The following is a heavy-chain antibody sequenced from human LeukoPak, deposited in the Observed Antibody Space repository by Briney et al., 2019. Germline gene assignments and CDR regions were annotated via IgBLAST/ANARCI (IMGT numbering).Heavy chain of an antibody. CDR3: AKGGSNYFDP. CDR1: GFTFSSYG. V-gene: IGHV3-23*01. J-gene: IGHJ5*02. CDR2: ISGGGSST. Sequence: SGGSLRLSCIASGFTFSSYGMSWVRQAPGKGLEWVSSISGGGSSTIYADSVKGRFTISRDNSKNTLYLQMNSLRAEDTAVYYCAKGGSNYFDPWGQGTLVTVSS. D-gene: IGHD3-10*01.